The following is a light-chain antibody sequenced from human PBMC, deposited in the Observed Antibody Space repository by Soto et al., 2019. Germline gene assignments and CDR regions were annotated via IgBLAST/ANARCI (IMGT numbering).Light chain of an antibody. J-gene: IGKJ5*01. Sequence: IQLTQSPSSLSASVGDRVTITCRASQGISSYLAWYQQKPGKAPKLLIYAASTLQSGVPSRFSGSGSGTDFTLTISSLQPEDFATYSCQQLNSYTSITFGQGTRLEIK. CDR3: QQLNSYTSIT. CDR1: QGISSY. CDR2: AAS. V-gene: IGKV1-9*01.